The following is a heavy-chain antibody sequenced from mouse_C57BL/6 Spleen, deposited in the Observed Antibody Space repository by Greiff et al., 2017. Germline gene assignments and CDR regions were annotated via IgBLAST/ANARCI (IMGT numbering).Heavy chain of an antibody. Sequence: EVMLVESEGGLVQPGSSMKLSCTASGFTFSDYYMAWVRQVPEKGLEWVANINYDGSSTYYLDSLKSRFIISRDNAKNILYLQMSSLKSEDTATYYCARGPYDGYFYYAMDYWGQGTSVTVSS. J-gene: IGHJ4*01. CDR2: INYDGSST. D-gene: IGHD2-3*01. CDR3: ARGPYDGYFYYAMDY. CDR1: GFTFSDYY. V-gene: IGHV5-16*01.